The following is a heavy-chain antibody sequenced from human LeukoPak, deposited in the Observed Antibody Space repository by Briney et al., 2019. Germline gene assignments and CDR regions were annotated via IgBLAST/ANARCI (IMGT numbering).Heavy chain of an antibody. CDR2: IYYSGST. CDR1: GGSISSSSYY. J-gene: IGHJ5*02. V-gene: IGHV4-39*01. CDR3: ARGIAPNWFDP. D-gene: IGHD3-10*01. Sequence: SETLSLTCTVSGGSISSSSYYWGWIRQPPGKGLEWIGSIYYSGSTYYNPSLESRVTISVDTSKNQFSLKLSSVTAADTAVYYCARGIAPNWFDPWGQGTLVTVSS.